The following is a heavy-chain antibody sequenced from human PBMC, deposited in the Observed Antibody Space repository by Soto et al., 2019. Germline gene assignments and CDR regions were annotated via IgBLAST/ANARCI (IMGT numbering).Heavy chain of an antibody. D-gene: IGHD3-3*01. CDR1: GFTFSNYG. V-gene: IGHV3-30*18. CDR2: ISDDGSNK. J-gene: IGHJ6*02. Sequence: PGGSLRPSCAASGFTFSNYGMHWVRQAPGKGLEWVAFISDDGSNKYYADSMKGRFTMSRDNSKSTLYLQMNSLRVEDTAVYYCTKRRNVLRFLEWSSGMEVWGQGTTVTVSS. CDR3: TKRRNVLRFLEWSSGMEV.